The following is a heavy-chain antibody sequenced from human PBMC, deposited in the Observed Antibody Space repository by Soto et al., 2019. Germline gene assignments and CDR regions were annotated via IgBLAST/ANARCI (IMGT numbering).Heavy chain of an antibody. Sequence: SETLSLTCTVSGGSISSGGYYWSWIRQHPGKGLEWIGYIYHSGTTYYNPSLKSRVTISVDTSKNQFSLKLTSVTAADPAVYYGARDGPFYGPGSGANVDVGGKGTRFAVAS. CDR3: ARDGPFYGPGSGANVDV. V-gene: IGHV4-31*03. CDR2: IYHSGTT. D-gene: IGHD3-10*01. CDR1: GGSISSGGYY. J-gene: IGHJ6*04.